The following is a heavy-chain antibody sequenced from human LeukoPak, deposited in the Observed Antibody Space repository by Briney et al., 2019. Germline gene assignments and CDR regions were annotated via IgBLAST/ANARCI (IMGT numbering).Heavy chain of an antibody. CDR2: IYSGGST. CDR3: ARVAVARTGGAFDI. D-gene: IGHD6-19*01. J-gene: IGHJ3*02. CDR1: GFTVSSNY. Sequence: GGSLRLSCAVSGFTVSSNYMSWVRQAPGKGLEWVSVIYSGGSTYYADSVKGRFTISRDNSKNTLYLQMNSLRAEDTAVYYCARVAVARTGGAFDIWGQGTMVTVSS. V-gene: IGHV3-66*01.